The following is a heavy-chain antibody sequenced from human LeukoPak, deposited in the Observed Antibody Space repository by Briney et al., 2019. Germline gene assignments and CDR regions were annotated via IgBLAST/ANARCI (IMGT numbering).Heavy chain of an antibody. J-gene: IGHJ4*02. CDR2: ISGSSNYI. CDR1: GFPFGTFS. D-gene: IGHD2-15*01. Sequence: GGSLRLSCAASGFPFGTFSMYWVRQAPGKGLEWVSSISGSSNYIYYADSVKGRFTISRDNAKNSLYLQMNSLRAEDTAVYYCASLRDCTSGSCHSRLDYWGQGSLVTVSS. V-gene: IGHV3-21*06. CDR3: ASLRDCTSGSCHSRLDY.